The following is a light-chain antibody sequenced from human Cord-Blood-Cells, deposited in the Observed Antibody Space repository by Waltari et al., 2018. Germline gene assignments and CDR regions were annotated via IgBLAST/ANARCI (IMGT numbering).Light chain of an antibody. CDR3: CSYAGSYTFEV. J-gene: IGLJ3*02. CDR2: DVS. V-gene: IGLV2-11*01. Sequence: QSALTQPRSVSGSPGQSVTISCTGTSSDVGGYNYVSWYQKHPGKAPKLMIYDVSKRPPGGPDRFSGSKSGNTASLTISGLQAEDEADYYCCSYAGSYTFEVFGGGTKLTVL. CDR1: SSDVGGYNY.